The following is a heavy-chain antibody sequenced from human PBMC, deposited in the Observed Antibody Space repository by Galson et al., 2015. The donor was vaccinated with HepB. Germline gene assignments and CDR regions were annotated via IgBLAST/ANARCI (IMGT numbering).Heavy chain of an antibody. CDR3: TTGVGQMIVVTDI. CDR1: TFIFSTYS. Sequence: SLRLSCPASTFIFSTYSMNWVRQAPGKGLEWVGRIKSKTDGGTTDYAAPVKGRFTISRDDSKNTLYLQMNSLKTEDTAVYYCTTGVGQMIVVTDIWGQGTMVTVSS. D-gene: IGHD3-22*01. CDR2: IKSKTDGGTT. J-gene: IGHJ3*02. V-gene: IGHV3-15*01.